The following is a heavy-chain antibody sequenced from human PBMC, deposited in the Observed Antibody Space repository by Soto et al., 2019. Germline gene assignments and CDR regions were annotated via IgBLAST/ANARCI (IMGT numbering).Heavy chain of an antibody. CDR2: IYYSGST. J-gene: IGHJ4*02. Sequence: SETLSLTCTVSGGSISSYYWSWIRQPPGKGLEWIGYIYYSGSTNYNPSLKSRVTISVDTSKNKFSLKLSSVTAADTAVYYCARLYGDCFDFWGQGSLVTVSS. D-gene: IGHD4-17*01. V-gene: IGHV4-59*08. CDR1: GGSISSYY. CDR3: ARLYGDCFDF.